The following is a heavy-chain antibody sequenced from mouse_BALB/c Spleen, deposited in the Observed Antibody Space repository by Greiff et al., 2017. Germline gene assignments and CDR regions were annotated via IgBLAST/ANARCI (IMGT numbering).Heavy chain of an antibody. CDR3: ARWYDGAMDY. CDR2: IYPGNGDT. J-gene: IGHJ4*01. Sequence: QVQLQQPGAELVKPGASVKMSCKASGYTFTSYNMHWVKQTPGQGLEWIGAIYPGNGDTSYNQKFKGKATLTADKSSSTAYMQLSSLTSEDSAVYYCARWYDGAMDYWGQGTSVTVSS. CDR1: GYTFTSYN. V-gene: IGHV1-12*01. D-gene: IGHD2-14*01.